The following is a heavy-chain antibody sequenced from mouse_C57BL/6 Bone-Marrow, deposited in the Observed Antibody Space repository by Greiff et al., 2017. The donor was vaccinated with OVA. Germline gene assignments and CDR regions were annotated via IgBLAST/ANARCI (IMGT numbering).Heavy chain of an antibody. CDR3: AIPDSSGDYYAMDY. J-gene: IGHJ4*01. CDR1: GFTFSDYG. CDR2: ISNLAYSI. D-gene: IGHD3-2*02. Sequence: EVQVVESGGGLVQPGGSLKLSCAASGFTFSDYGMAWVRQAPRKGPEWVAFISNLAYSIYYADTVTGRFTISRENAKNTLYLEMSSLRSEDTAMYYCAIPDSSGDYYAMDYWGQGTSVTVSS. V-gene: IGHV5-15*01.